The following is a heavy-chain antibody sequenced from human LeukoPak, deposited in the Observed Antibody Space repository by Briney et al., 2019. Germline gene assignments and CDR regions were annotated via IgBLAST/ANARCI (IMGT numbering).Heavy chain of an antibody. J-gene: IGHJ4*02. CDR2: ISDSGTST. CDR1: GFTFSNYA. V-gene: IGHV3-23*01. D-gene: IGHD2-2*01. Sequence: PGGSLRLSCAASGFTFSNYAMTWVRQAPGKGLQWVSSISDSGTSTDYADSVKGRFTIARDNSKNTVYLQMNSLRAGDTAVHYCAKGPRYCSSTSCYRGDYWGQGTLVTVSS. CDR3: AKGPRYCSSTSCYRGDY.